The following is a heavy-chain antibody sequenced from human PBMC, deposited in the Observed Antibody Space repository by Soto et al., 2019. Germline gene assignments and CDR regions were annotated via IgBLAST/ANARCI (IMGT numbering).Heavy chain of an antibody. Sequence: PGGSLRLSCAASGLTFGYYWMIWVRQAPGKGLEWLATIKLDASEKKYVDSVKGRFTISRDNTKNTLFLQMNSLRAEDTAVYYCAKERATTTAFDYWGQGALVTVSS. D-gene: IGHD4-17*01. CDR1: GLTFGYYW. CDR2: IKLDASEK. J-gene: IGHJ4*02. V-gene: IGHV3-7*03. CDR3: AKERATTTAFDY.